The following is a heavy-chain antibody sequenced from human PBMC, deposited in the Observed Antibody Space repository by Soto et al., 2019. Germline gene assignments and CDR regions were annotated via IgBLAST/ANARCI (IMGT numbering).Heavy chain of an antibody. V-gene: IGHV3-66*01. J-gene: IGHJ4*02. CDR1: GFTVSSNY. D-gene: IGHD6-6*01. CDR3: AREGEYSSSSLAFDY. CDR2: IYSGGST. Sequence: GGSLRLSCAASGFTVSSNYMSWVRQAPGKGLEWVSVIYSGGSTYYADSVKGRFTISRDNSKNTLYLQMNSLRAEDTAVYYCAREGEYSSSSLAFDYWGQGTLVTVSS.